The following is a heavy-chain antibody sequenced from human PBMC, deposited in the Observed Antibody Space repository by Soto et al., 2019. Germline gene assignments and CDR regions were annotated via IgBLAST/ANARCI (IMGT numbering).Heavy chain of an antibody. V-gene: IGHV3-15*07. CDR1: GFTFSNAW. CDR2: IKSKTDGGTT. D-gene: IGHD3-10*01. CDR3: TTDLGHGSGSYYGLGLAPLIDY. Sequence: GGSLRLSCAASGFTFSNAWMNWVRQAPGKGLEWVGRIKSKTDGGTTDYAAPVKGRFTISRDDSKNTLYLQMNSLKTEDTAVYYCTTDLGHGSGSYYGLGLAPLIDYWGQGTLVTVSS. J-gene: IGHJ4*02.